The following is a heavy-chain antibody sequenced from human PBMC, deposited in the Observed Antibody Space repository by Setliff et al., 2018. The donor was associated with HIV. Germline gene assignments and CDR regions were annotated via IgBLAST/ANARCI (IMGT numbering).Heavy chain of an antibody. J-gene: IGHJ6*02. Sequence: GGSLRLSCAASGFAFSFYAMNWVRQAPGKGLEWVSSITSGSTYVNYADSVKGRFAISRDNAKNSLYLQMNSLRAEDTAVYYCARPRLHNYYYYGMDVWGQGTTVTVSS. CDR3: ARPRLHNYYYYGMDV. V-gene: IGHV3-21*04. CDR2: ITSGSTYV. CDR1: GFAFSFYA. D-gene: IGHD2-21*02.